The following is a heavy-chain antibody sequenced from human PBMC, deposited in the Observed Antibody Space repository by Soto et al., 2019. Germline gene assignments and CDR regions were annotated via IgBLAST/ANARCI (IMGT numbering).Heavy chain of an antibody. CDR2: FSLSGTT. J-gene: IGHJ4*02. Sequence: NLSLTCTVSGASITGSFFWSWIRQPAGKGLEWIGRFSLSGTTNYNPSLRSRVTMSADVSKNQFSLRLTSVTAADTALYYCARGMTPPGAPAWYYFDSWGQGTLVTVSS. CDR1: GASITGSFF. D-gene: IGHD2-8*02. CDR3: ARGMTPPGAPAWYYFDS. V-gene: IGHV4-4*07.